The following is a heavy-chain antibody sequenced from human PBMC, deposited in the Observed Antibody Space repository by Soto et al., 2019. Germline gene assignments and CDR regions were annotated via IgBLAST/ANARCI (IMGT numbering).Heavy chain of an antibody. J-gene: IGHJ6*02. CDR2: IDPSGSYT. V-gene: IGHV5-10-1*01. CDR3: ARLLGYWSGGGCYSAAYGMDV. CDR1: GYSFTSYW. D-gene: IGHD2-15*01. Sequence: GESLKISCKGSGYSFTSYWISWVRQMPGKGLEWMGRIDPSGSYTNYSPSFQGHVTISADKSISTAYLQWSSLKASDTAMYYCARLLGYWSGGGCYSAAYGMDVWGQGTTVTVSS.